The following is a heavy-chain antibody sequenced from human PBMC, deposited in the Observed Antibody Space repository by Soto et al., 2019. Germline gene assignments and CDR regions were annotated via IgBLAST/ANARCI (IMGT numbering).Heavy chain of an antibody. D-gene: IGHD3-9*01. CDR2: IYHSGST. J-gene: IGHJ6*02. CDR3: ATCPDWQYYGMDV. Sequence: SETLSLTCAVSGGSISSSNWWSWVRQPPGKGLEWIGEIYHSGSTNYNPSLKSRVTISVDKSKNQFSLKLSSVTAADTAVYYCATCPDWQYYGMDVWGQGNTVTVSS. V-gene: IGHV4-4*02. CDR1: GGSISSSNW.